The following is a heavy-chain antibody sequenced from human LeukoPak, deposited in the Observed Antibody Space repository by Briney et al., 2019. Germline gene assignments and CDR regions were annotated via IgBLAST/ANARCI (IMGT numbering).Heavy chain of an antibody. CDR2: INSDGSST. D-gene: IGHD5-24*01. CDR1: GFTFSNYW. V-gene: IGHV3-74*01. J-gene: IGHJ4*02. CDR3: ARDRATTMFDY. Sequence: GGSLRLSCAASGFTFSNYWMHWVRQAPGKGLVWVSRINSDGSSTTYADSVKGRFTISRDHAKNTLYLQMNSLRAEDTAVYDCARDRATTMFDYWAQGTLVTVSS.